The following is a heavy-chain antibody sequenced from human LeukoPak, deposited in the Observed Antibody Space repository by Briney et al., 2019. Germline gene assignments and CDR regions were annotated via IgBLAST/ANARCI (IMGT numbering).Heavy chain of an antibody. CDR3: ARWRLNWIFNVDY. CDR1: GGSISSGDYQ. Sequence: PSETLSLTCTVSGGSISSGDYQWSWIRQHPGKGLEWIGYIYYSGSTYYNPSLKSRVTISVDTSKNQFSLKLSSVTAADTAVYYCARWRLNWIFNVDYWGQGTLVTVSS. CDR2: IYYSGST. V-gene: IGHV4-31*03. J-gene: IGHJ4*02. D-gene: IGHD1-20*01.